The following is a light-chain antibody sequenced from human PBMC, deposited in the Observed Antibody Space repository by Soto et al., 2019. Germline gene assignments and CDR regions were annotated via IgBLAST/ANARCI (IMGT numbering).Light chain of an antibody. CDR3: AQGLATPFT. J-gene: IGKJ4*01. V-gene: IGKV2-28*01. Sequence: DIVMTQSPLSLPDTPGESASISCRSSQSLLHSNGYNYLDWYLQKPGQSPQLLIYLGSNRASGVPDRFSGSGSGTDFTLTISRVEAEDVGVYFCAQGLATPFTFGGGTKVDIK. CDR1: QSLLHSNGYNY. CDR2: LGS.